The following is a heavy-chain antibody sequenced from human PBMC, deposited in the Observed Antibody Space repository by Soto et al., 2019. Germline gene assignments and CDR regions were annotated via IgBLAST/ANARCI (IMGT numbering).Heavy chain of an antibody. V-gene: IGHV1-3*05. J-gene: IGHJ4*02. CDR3: VRSAVSPFGGLIGPFDY. CDR1: GFTFTKNA. Sequence: QVQLVQSGAEEKKPGASVTVSCKASGFTFTKNAIHWVRQAPGQRLEWVGWINAANGNTKYSQKFQGRVTIIRDTSASIAQMELTSLRPEDTAVYYCVRSAVSPFGGLIGPFDYWGQGTLVTVSS. CDR2: INAANGNT. D-gene: IGHD3-16*02.